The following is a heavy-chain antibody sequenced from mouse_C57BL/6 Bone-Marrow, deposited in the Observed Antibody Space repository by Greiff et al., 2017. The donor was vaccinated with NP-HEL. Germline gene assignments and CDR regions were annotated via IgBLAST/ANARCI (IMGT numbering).Heavy chain of an antibody. Sequence: EVKLVESGGDLVKPGGSLKLSCAASGFTFSSYGMSWVRQTPDKRLEWVATISSGGSYTYYPDSVKGRFTISRDNAKNTLYLQMSSLKSEDTAMYYCARTITTVVVLYAMDYWGQGTSVTVSS. D-gene: IGHD1-1*01. V-gene: IGHV5-6*01. CDR2: ISSGGSYT. J-gene: IGHJ4*01. CDR3: ARTITTVVVLYAMDY. CDR1: GFTFSSYG.